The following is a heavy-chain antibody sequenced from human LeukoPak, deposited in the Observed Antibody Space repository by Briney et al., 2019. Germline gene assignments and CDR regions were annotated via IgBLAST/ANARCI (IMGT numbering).Heavy chain of an antibody. J-gene: IGHJ4*02. D-gene: IGHD2-21*01. CDR3: ARDTDWSFDY. Sequence: GGSLRLSCAASGFTFSGYSMNWVRQAPGKGPEWISYINNDRSSIADSVKGRFIISRDTAENSLFLQVNSLRVEDTALYYCARDTDWSFDYWGQGILVTVSS. V-gene: IGHV3-48*01. CDR2: INNDRSSI. CDR1: GFTFSGYS.